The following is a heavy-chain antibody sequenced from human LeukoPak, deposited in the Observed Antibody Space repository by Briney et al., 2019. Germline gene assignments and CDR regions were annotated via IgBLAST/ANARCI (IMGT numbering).Heavy chain of an antibody. Sequence: GGSLRLSCAASGFTFSNAWMSWVRQAPGKGLEWVGRIKSKTDGGTTDYAAPVKGRFTISRDNSKNTLYLQMNSLRAEDTAVYYCAKALQYVKGYSSSWWGRAFDIWGQGTMVTVSS. CDR3: AKALQYVKGYSSSWWGRAFDI. D-gene: IGHD6-13*01. V-gene: IGHV3-15*01. CDR1: GFTFSNAW. CDR2: IKSKTDGGTT. J-gene: IGHJ3*02.